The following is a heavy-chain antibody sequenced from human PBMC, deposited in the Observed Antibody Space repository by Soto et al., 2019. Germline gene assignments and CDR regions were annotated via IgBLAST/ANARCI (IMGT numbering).Heavy chain of an antibody. Sequence: QVQLVESGGGVVQPGRSLRLSCAASGFTFCSYGMHWVRQAPGKGLEWVAIISYDGSNKYYADSVKGRFTISRDNSKNALYLQMNSLTAEDTAVYYCAKDFKEGISRLYNWNDPFDYWGQGPLVTVSS. D-gene: IGHD1-20*01. V-gene: IGHV3-30*18. CDR1: GFTFCSYG. CDR2: ISYDGSNK. J-gene: IGHJ4*02. CDR3: AKDFKEGISRLYNWNDPFDY.